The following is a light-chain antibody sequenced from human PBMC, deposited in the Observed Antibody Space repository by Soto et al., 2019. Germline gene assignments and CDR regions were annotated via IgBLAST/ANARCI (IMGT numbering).Light chain of an antibody. CDR3: SSWDDSLSGVV. J-gene: IGLJ1*01. CDR2: TTS. CDR1: NVGRHE. V-gene: IGLV1-44*01. Sequence: QSVVTQPPSVSGTPGQGVIISCSNVGRHEVSWYQQVPGMAPKLLIHTTSQRPSGVPDRFSASKSDTSASLAIRGLQSDDEADYFCSSWDDSLSGVVFGRGTKVTVL.